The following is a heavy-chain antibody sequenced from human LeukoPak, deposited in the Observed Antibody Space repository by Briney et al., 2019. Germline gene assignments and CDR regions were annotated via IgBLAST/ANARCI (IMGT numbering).Heavy chain of an antibody. D-gene: IGHD3-22*01. Sequence: GGSLRLSCAASGFTFSSYSMNWVRRAPVKGLEWVSAISGSGGSTYYADSVKGRFTISRDNSKNTLYLQMNSLRAEDTAVYYCAKDSSGSCWFDPWGQGTLVTVSS. CDR2: ISGSGGST. CDR1: GFTFSSYS. V-gene: IGHV3-23*01. J-gene: IGHJ5*02. CDR3: AKDSSGSCWFDP.